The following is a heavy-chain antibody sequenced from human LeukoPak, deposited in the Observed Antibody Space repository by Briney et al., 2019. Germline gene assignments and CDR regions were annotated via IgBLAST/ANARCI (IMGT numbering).Heavy chain of an antibody. J-gene: IGHJ4*02. CDR1: GGSISSSSYY. Sequence: SETLSLTCTVSGGSISSSSYYWGWIRQPPGKGLEWIGSIYYSGSTYYNPSLKSRVTISVDTSKNQFSLKLSSVTAADTAVYYCAREDCSGGSCYPEKYWGQGTLVTVSS. D-gene: IGHD2-15*01. CDR3: AREDCSGGSCYPEKY. CDR2: IYYSGST. V-gene: IGHV4-39*07.